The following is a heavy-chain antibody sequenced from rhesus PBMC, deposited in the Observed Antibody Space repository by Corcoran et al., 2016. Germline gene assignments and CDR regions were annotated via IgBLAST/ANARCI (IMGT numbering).Heavy chain of an antibody. J-gene: IGHJ2*01. CDR2: IHGCGST. D-gene: IGHD4-29*01. V-gene: IGHV4S11*01. Sequence: QVQLQESGPGLVKPSEPLSLTCPVSGASIRRNTSSRTRQAPGKGGEWIGYIHGCGSTYYHPSLKSRLTLSVDTSKNQLSLKLNSVTAADTAVYYCARGGTTVATIDWYFHLWGPGTPITVSS. CDR3: ARGGTTVATIDWYFHL. CDR1: GASIRRNT.